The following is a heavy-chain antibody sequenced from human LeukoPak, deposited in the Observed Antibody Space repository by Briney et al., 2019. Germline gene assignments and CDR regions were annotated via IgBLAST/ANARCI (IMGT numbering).Heavy chain of an antibody. CDR2: ISYDGSNK. V-gene: IGHV3-30-3*01. CDR1: GFTFSSYA. CDR3: ARDSYGSGSYNFYY. D-gene: IGHD3-10*01. J-gene: IGHJ4*02. Sequence: LPGGSLRHSCAASGFTFSSYAMHWVRQAPGKGLEWAAVISYDGSNKYYADSVKGRFTISRDNSKNTLYLQMNSLRAEDTAVYYCARDSYGSGSYNFYYWGQGTLVTVSS.